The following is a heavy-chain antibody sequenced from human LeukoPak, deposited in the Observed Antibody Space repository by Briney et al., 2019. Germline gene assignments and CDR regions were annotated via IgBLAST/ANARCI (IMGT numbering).Heavy chain of an antibody. CDR3: ARRRIAAAGRRSAFEI. Sequence: ASVKVSCTASGYTFTSYGISWVRQAPGQGLEWMGWISAYNGNTNYAQKLQGRVTMTTDTSTSTAYMELRSLRSDDTAVYYCARRRIAAAGRRSAFEIWGQGTMVTVSS. V-gene: IGHV1-18*01. CDR1: GYTFTSYG. J-gene: IGHJ3*02. D-gene: IGHD6-13*01. CDR2: ISAYNGNT.